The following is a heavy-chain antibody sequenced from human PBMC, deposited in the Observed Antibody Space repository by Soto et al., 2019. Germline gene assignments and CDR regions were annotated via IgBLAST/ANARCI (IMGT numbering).Heavy chain of an antibody. CDR3: ATSYGSGYRAFDY. D-gene: IGHD3-10*01. V-gene: IGHV1-69*02. Sequence: QVQLVQSGAEVKKPGSSVKVSCKASGDTFSFYTINWVRQAPGLGLEWVGRINPILSMSNYAQKFQGRVTMPADKSTNTAYMELRSLRSEYTAMYYCATSYGSGYRAFDYWGQGALVTVSS. CDR2: INPILSMS. J-gene: IGHJ4*02. CDR1: GDTFSFYT.